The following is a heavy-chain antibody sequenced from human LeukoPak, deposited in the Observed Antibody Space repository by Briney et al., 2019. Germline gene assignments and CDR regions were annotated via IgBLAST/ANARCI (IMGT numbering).Heavy chain of an antibody. V-gene: IGHV4-4*07. CDR3: AGDRNSGSHYAFDI. Sequence: SETLSLTCTVSGGSISSYYWSWIRQPAGKGLEWIGRIYTSGSTNYNPSLKSRVTMSVDTSKNQFSLKLSSVTAADTAVYYCAGDRNSGSHYAFDIWGQGTMVTVSS. J-gene: IGHJ3*02. CDR2: IYTSGST. D-gene: IGHD1-26*01. CDR1: GGSISSYY.